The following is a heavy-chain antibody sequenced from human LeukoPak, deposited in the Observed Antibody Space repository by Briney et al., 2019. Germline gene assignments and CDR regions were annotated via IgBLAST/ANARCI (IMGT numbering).Heavy chain of an antibody. CDR3: ARVPMVRGPSLDAFDI. CDR1: GGSISSSSYY. Sequence: SETLSLTCTVSGGSISSSSYYWGWIRQPPGKGLEWIGSIYYSGSTYYNPSLKSRVTISVDTSKNQLSLKLSSVTAADTAVYYCARVPMVRGPSLDAFDIWGQGTMVTVSS. CDR2: IYYSGST. V-gene: IGHV4-39*07. J-gene: IGHJ3*02. D-gene: IGHD3-10*01.